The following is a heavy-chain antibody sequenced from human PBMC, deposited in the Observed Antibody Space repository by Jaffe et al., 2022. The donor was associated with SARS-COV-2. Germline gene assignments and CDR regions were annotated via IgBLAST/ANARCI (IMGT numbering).Heavy chain of an antibody. CDR1: GFTFSSYG. V-gene: IGHV3-30*18. D-gene: IGHD5-12*01. Sequence: QVQLVESGGGVVQPGRSLRLSCAASGFTFSSYGMHWVRQAPGKGLEWVAVISYDGSNKYYADSVKGRFTISRDNSKNTLYLQMNSLRAEDTAVYYCAKDLLDIVSGMDVWGQGTTVTVSS. CDR2: ISYDGSNK. CDR3: AKDLLDIVSGMDV. J-gene: IGHJ6*02.